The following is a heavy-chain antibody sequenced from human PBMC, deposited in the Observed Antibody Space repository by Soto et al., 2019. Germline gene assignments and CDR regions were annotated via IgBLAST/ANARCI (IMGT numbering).Heavy chain of an antibody. Sequence: GASVKVSCKASGYTFTSYDINWVRQATGQGLEWMGWMNPNSGNTGYAQKFQGRVTMTRNTSISTAYMELSSLRSEDTAVYYCAXSRFSSSWAYYYYGMDVWGQGTTVTVSS. J-gene: IGHJ6*02. CDR2: MNPNSGNT. CDR3: AXSRFSSSWAYYYYGMDV. D-gene: IGHD6-13*01. CDR1: GYTFTSYD. V-gene: IGHV1-8*01.